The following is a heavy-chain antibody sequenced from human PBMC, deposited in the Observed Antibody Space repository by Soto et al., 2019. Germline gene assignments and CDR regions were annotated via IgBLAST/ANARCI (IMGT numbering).Heavy chain of an antibody. CDR1: GYTFTSYG. V-gene: IGHV1-18*04. CDR3: ARDLVVVVPAAIITYYYGMDV. D-gene: IGHD2-2*01. Sequence: QGQLVQSGAEVKKPGASVKVSCKASGYTFTSYGISWVRQARGQGLEWMGWISAYNGNTNYAPKLQRRVTMPTDTSTSTAYMELRSLRSDDTAVYYCARDLVVVVPAAIITYYYGMDVWGKGTTVTVSS. CDR2: ISAYNGNT. J-gene: IGHJ6*04.